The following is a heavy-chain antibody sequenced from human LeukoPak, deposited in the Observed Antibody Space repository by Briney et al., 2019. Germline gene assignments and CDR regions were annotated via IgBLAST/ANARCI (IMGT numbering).Heavy chain of an antibody. CDR2: ISYDGSNK. D-gene: IGHD3-10*01. Sequence: GGSLRLSCAASGLTFSSYGMHWVRQAPGKGLEWVAVISYDGSNKYYADSVKGRFTISRDNSKNTLYLQMNSLRAEDTAVYYCAKDRDYYGSGSYGDYWGQGTLVTVSS. CDR3: AKDRDYYGSGSYGDY. V-gene: IGHV3-30*18. J-gene: IGHJ4*02. CDR1: GLTFSSYG.